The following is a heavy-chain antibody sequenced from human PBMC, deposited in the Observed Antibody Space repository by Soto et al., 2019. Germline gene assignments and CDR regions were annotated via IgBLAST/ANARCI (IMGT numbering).Heavy chain of an antibody. CDR3: ARFVTMVRGVIFHHYYGMDV. Sequence: EFLKISFKGSGYSCTSYWIGWVRQIPGKGLEWMGIIYPGDSDTRYSPSFQGQVTISADKSISTAYLQWSSLKASDTAMYYCARFVTMVRGVIFHHYYGMDVWGQGTTVTVSS. D-gene: IGHD3-10*01. CDR2: IYPGDSDT. V-gene: IGHV5-51*01. J-gene: IGHJ6*02. CDR1: GYSCTSYW.